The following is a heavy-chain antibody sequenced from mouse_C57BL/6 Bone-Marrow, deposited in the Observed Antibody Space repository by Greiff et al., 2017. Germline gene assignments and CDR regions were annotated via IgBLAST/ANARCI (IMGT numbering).Heavy chain of an antibody. Sequence: VHLVESGAELMKPGASVKLSCTATGYTFTGYWIEWVKQRPGHGLEWIGEILPGSGSTNYTEKFKGKATFTADTSSNQACMQLSSLTTEDSAIYYCASTPTVVPYYFDYWGQGTTLTVSS. CDR2: ILPGSGST. J-gene: IGHJ2*01. CDR3: ASTPTVVPYYFDY. D-gene: IGHD1-1*01. V-gene: IGHV1-9*01. CDR1: GYTFTGYW.